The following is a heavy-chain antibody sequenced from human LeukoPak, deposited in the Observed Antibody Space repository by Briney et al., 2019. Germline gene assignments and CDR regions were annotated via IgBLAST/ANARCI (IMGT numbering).Heavy chain of an antibody. CDR3: ARDIRWYFDL. V-gene: IGHV4-59*01. CDR1: GGSISSYY. D-gene: IGHD2-21*01. Sequence: SETLSLTCTVSGGSISSYYWSWIRQPPGKGLEWTGYIYYSGSTNYNPSLKSRVTISVDTSKNQFSLKLSSVTAADTAVYYCARDIRWYFDLWGRGTLVTVSS. J-gene: IGHJ2*01. CDR2: IYYSGST.